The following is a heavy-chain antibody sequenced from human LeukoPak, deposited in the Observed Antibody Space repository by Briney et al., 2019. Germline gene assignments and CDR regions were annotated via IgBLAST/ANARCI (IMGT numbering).Heavy chain of an antibody. CDR1: GGSFSGYY. V-gene: IGHV4-34*01. CDR2: INHSGST. Sequence: PSETLSLTCAVYGGSFSGYYWSWIRQPPGKGLEWIGEINHSGSTNYNPSLKSRVTISVDTSKNQFSLKLSFVTAADTAVYYCARVKARYYYGMDVWGQGTTVTVSS. D-gene: IGHD2-21*01. J-gene: IGHJ6*02. CDR3: ARVKARYYYGMDV.